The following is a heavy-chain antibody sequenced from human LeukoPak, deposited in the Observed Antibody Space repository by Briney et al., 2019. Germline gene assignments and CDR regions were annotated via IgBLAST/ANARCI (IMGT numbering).Heavy chain of an antibody. CDR3: ARVKSGSYSSWLDP. Sequence: ASVKVSCKASGYTFTSYDINWVRQATGQGLGWMGWMNPNSGNTGYAQKFQGRVTMTRNTSISTAYMELSSLRSEDTAVYYCARVKSGSYSSWLDPWGQGTLVTVSS. CDR1: GYTFTSYD. D-gene: IGHD1-26*01. V-gene: IGHV1-8*01. CDR2: MNPNSGNT. J-gene: IGHJ5*02.